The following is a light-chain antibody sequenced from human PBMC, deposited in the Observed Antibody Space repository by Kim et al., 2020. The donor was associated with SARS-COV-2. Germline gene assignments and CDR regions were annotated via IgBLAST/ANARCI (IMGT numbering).Light chain of an antibody. CDR1: QSISSY. CDR3: RQNYSIPAT. V-gene: IGKV1-39*01. J-gene: IGKJ3*01. Sequence: DIQMTQSPSSLSASVGDRVTITCRASQSISSYLSWYQQKPGKVPKLLIHSASTLHSGVPSRFSGSGSGTEFTLTISTLQPEDFATYYCRQNYSIPATFGPGTKVDIK. CDR2: SAS.